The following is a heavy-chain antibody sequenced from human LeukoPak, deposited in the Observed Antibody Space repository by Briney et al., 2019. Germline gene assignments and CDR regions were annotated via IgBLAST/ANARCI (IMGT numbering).Heavy chain of an antibody. V-gene: IGHV3-53*01. J-gene: IGHJ4*02. D-gene: IGHD6-19*01. Sequence: GGSLRLSCAASGFTFSNSWMSWVRQAPGKGLEWVSVIYSGGSTYYADSVKGRFTISRDNSKNTLYLQMNSLRAEDTAVYYCARDGQWLGFDYWGQGTLVTVSS. CDR2: IYSGGST. CDR3: ARDGQWLGFDY. CDR1: GFTFSNSW.